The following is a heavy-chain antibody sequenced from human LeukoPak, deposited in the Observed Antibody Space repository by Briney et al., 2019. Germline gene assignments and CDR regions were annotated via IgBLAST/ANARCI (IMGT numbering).Heavy chain of an antibody. V-gene: IGHV3-48*01. Sequence: PGGSLRLACAVSGFTFSSYSMNWVRQAPGKGLEWVSYISSSSSTIYYADSVKGRFTISRDNAKTSMYLQMNSLRAEDTAVYYCATELLWFGELFRDFDYWGQGTLVTVSS. D-gene: IGHD3-10*01. J-gene: IGHJ4*02. CDR1: GFTFSSYS. CDR3: ATELLWFGELFRDFDY. CDR2: ISSSSSTI.